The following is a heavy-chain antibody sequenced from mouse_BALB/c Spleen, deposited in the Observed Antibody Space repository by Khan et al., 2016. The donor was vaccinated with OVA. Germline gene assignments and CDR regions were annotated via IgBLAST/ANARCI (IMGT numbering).Heavy chain of an antibody. CDR3: ARQYSNSFFEY. V-gene: IGHV5-6*01. D-gene: IGHD2-5*01. CDR1: GFTFSSFG. J-gene: IGHJ2*01. CDR2: ISSGGSYT. Sequence: EVQLVETGGDLVKPGGSLKLSCAASGFTFSSFGMSWIRQTPDKRLEWVATISSGGSYTYYPDSVKGRFTISRDNAKNTLYLQMRSLKSEETAMYYCARQYSNSFFEYWGQGGTLTVSS.